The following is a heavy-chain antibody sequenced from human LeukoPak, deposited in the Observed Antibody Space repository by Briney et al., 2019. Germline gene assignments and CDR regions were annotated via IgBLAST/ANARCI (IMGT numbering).Heavy chain of an antibody. CDR2: IYYSGST. Sequence: PSETLSLTCTVSGGSISSSSYYWGWIRQPPGKGLEWIGSIYYSGSTYYNPSLKSRFTISVNTSKNQFSLKLSSVAAADTAVYYCARTLLADYGGNSEDYWGQGTLVTVSS. J-gene: IGHJ4*02. CDR1: GGSISSSSYY. CDR3: ARTLLADYGGNSEDY. V-gene: IGHV4-39*01. D-gene: IGHD4-23*01.